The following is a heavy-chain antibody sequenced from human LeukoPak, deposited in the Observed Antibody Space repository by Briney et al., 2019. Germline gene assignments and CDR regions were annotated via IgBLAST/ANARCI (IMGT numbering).Heavy chain of an antibody. D-gene: IGHD5-12*01. CDR1: EFTFSSYG. V-gene: IGHV3-30*03. CDR3: AANVDIVATIWWYFDL. J-gene: IGHJ2*01. CDR2: ISYDGSNK. Sequence: GRSLRLSCAASEFTFSSYGIHWVRQAPGKGLEWVAVISYDGSNKYYADSVKGRFTISRDNSKNTLYLQMNSLRAEDTAVYYCAANVDIVATIWWYFDLWGRGTLVTVSS.